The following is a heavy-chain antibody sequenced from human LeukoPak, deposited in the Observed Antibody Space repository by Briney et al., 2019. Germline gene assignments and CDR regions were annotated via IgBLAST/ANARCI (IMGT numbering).Heavy chain of an antibody. CDR2: IYRDGST. Sequence: GGSLRLSCAASGFSVSSTYMNWVRQAPGKGLEWVSIIYRDGSTYYADYGRGRFTISRDNSKDTLYLQMNSLRVEDTAVYYCARDSGDGDYEPLDYWGQGTLVTVSS. CDR1: GFSVSSTY. V-gene: IGHV3-53*01. D-gene: IGHD4-17*01. CDR3: ARDSGDGDYEPLDY. J-gene: IGHJ4*02.